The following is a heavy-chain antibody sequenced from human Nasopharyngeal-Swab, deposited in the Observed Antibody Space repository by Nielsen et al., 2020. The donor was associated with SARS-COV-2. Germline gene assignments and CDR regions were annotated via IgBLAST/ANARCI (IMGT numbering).Heavy chain of an antibody. J-gene: IGHJ6*02. Sequence: GESLKISCAASGFTFNIFAIHWVRQAPGKGLEWVAVISYDGINKWYADSVKGRFTVSRDNSKNTLYLEMSSLRAEDTAVYYCAKVTTDWYHYYGMDAWGQGTTVTVS. CDR1: GFTFNIFA. CDR2: ISYDGINK. D-gene: IGHD1-14*01. CDR3: AKVTTDWYHYYGMDA. V-gene: IGHV3-30*18.